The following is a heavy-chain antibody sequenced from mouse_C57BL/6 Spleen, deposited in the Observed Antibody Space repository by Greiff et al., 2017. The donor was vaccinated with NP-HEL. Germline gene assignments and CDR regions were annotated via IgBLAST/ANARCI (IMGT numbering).Heavy chain of an antibody. J-gene: IGHJ1*03. CDR3: AREGILNWYFDV. D-gene: IGHD2-10*02. Sequence: EVQLVESEGGLVQPGSSMKLSCTASGFTFSDYYMAWVRQVPEKGLEWVANINYDGSSTYYLDSLKSRFIISRDNAKNILYLQMSSLKSEDTATYYCAREGILNWYFDVWGTGTTVTVSS. CDR2: INYDGSST. V-gene: IGHV5-16*01. CDR1: GFTFSDYY.